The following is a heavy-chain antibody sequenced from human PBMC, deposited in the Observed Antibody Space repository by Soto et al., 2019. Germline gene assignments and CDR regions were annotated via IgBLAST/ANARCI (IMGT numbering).Heavy chain of an antibody. CDR1: GGSISGSY. D-gene: IGHD6-19*01. V-gene: IGHV4-59*01. CDR3: ARSVAVPGAHIDY. CDR2: VYYTGST. J-gene: IGHJ4*02. Sequence: SSETLSLTCSVSGGSISGSYWSWIRQSPGKGLEWLGYVYYTGSTNYSPSLRSRVSISVDTSKNEFSLRLSSVTAADTAVYFCARSVAVPGAHIDYWGQGTQVTVSS.